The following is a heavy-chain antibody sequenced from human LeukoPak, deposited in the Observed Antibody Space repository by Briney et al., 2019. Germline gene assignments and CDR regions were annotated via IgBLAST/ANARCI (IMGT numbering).Heavy chain of an antibody. CDR2: ISATGT. V-gene: IGHV3-23*01. Sequence: GGSLRLSCAASGFSFSSYAMSWVRQAPGKGLEWVSAISATGTYYADSVKGRFTISRDNSKNTLYLQMSSLRAEDTAVYYCAKAPAGGWYWDYFDYWGQGTLVTVSS. J-gene: IGHJ4*02. CDR3: AKAPAGGWYWDYFDY. CDR1: GFSFSSYA. D-gene: IGHD6-19*01.